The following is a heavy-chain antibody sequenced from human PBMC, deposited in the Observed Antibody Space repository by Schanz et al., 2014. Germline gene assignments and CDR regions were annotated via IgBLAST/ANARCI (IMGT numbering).Heavy chain of an antibody. CDR2: IGHSGNT. J-gene: IGHJ4*02. Sequence: QVQLQQWGAGLLKPSETLSLTCAVYGGSLSGYFWSWIRQPPGKGLEWIGDIGHSGNTKDNPSLKSRVTMSVETSKNQFSLNLSSVTAADTAVYFCARFRESANFGDEETGSLNYFDSWGQGAL. CDR3: ARFRESANFGDEETGSLNYFDS. D-gene: IGHD4-17*01. V-gene: IGHV4-34*01. CDR1: GGSLSGYF.